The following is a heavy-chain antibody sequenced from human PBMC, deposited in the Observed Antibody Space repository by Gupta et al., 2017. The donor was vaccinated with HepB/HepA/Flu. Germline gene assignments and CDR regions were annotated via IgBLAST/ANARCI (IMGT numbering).Heavy chain of an antibody. V-gene: IGHV3-11*01. CDR2: MTSSGSRI. CDR1: GFNLSAYY. CDR3: ARDAPVWVTGTTLSAFDI. D-gene: IGHD1-7*01. J-gene: IGHJ3*02. Sequence: QVQLVESGGGLVKPGGSLRLSCAASGFNLSAYYMSWIRQVPGKGLEWVSYMTSSGSRIYYTDSVKGRFTISRDSAKTSLYLQMNSLRAEDTAVYYCARDAPVWVTGTTLSAFDIWGQGTMVTVSS.